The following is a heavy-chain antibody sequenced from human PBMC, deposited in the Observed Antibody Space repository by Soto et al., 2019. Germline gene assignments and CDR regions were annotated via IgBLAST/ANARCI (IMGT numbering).Heavy chain of an antibody. J-gene: IGHJ4*02. CDR1: GFTFSSYS. Sequence: GGSLRLSCAASGFTFSSYSMNWVRQAPGKGLEWVSYISSSSSTIYYADSVKGRFTISRDNAKNSLYLQMNSLRAEDTAVYYCARDLGAYYDFWSGYPRSDYWGQGTLVTVSS. CDR3: ARDLGAYYDFWSGYPRSDY. D-gene: IGHD3-3*01. V-gene: IGHV3-48*01. CDR2: ISSSSSTI.